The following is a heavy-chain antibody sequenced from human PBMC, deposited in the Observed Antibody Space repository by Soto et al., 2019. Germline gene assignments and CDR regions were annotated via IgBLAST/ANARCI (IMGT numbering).Heavy chain of an antibody. J-gene: IGHJ5*02. CDR3: AREDSIIYFYGYSPGRFAP. CDR2: IKQDGSEK. CDR1: GFTFSSYW. V-gene: IGHV3-7*01. Sequence: GGSLRLSCAASGFTFSSYWMSWVRQAPGKGLEWVANIKQDGSEKYYVDSLEGRFTISRDNTNNSLYLQMNSLRAEDTAVYHCAREDSIIYFYGYSPGRFAPPGQG. D-gene: IGHD1-1*01.